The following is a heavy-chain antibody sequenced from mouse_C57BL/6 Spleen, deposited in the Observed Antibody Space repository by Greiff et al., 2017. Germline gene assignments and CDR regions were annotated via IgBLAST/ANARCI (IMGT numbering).Heavy chain of an antibody. J-gene: IGHJ3*01. CDR3: ARSALGPWFAY. CDR1: GYTFTDYY. D-gene: IGHD4-1*01. V-gene: IGHV1-76*01. Sequence: VHLVESGAELVRPGASVKLSCKASGYTFTDYYINWVKQRPGQGLEWIARIYPGSGNTYYNAKFKGKATLTAENSSSTAYMQLSSLTSEDSAVYFCARSALGPWFAYWGQGTLVTVSA. CDR2: IYPGSGNT.